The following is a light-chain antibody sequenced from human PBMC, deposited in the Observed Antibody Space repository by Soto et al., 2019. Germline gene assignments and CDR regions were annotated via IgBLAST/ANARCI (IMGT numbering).Light chain of an antibody. CDR2: GAS. Sequence: EIVLTQSPGTLSLSPGERATLSCRASQSVNSIYLAWYQQKPGQAPRLLIYGASSRATGIPDRFSGSGSGTDFTLTINSLAPEDFAIYYCHQRQSWPRTFGQGTKVDIK. V-gene: IGKV3-20*01. CDR1: QSVNSIY. CDR3: HQRQSWPRT. J-gene: IGKJ1*01.